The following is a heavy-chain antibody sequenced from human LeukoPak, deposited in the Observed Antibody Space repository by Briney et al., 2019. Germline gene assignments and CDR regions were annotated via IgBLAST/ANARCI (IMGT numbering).Heavy chain of an antibody. J-gene: IGHJ5*02. V-gene: IGHV1-2*02. CDR1: GYSFTGYY. D-gene: IGHD2-21*01. Sequence: GASVKVSCKASGYSFTGYYVHWVRQAPGQALEWMGWMNPYIGDTNYAQRFQGRVTMTRDTSTSAAYMDLSSLTSDDTAVYFCARSNYGGQGAGDNWFDPWGQGTLVTVSS. CDR2: MNPYIGDT. CDR3: ARSNYGGQGAGDNWFDP.